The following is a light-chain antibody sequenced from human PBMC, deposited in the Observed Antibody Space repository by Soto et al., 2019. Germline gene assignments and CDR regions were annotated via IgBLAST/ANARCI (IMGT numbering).Light chain of an antibody. V-gene: IGLV2-14*01. Sequence: QSALTQPASVSGSPGQSITISCTGTSSDVGGYNYVSWYQQHPGTAPKLMIYDVSNRPSGVSNRFSGSKSGNTASLTISGLQEEDEDDYYCSSYTSSSRHVVFGGGTKLTVL. CDR1: SSDVGGYNY. CDR3: SSYTSSSRHVV. J-gene: IGLJ2*01. CDR2: DVS.